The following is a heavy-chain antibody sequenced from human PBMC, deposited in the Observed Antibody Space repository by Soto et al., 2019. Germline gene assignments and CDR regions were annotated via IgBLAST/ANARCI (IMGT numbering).Heavy chain of an antibody. J-gene: IGHJ4*02. D-gene: IGHD3-22*01. Sequence: ASVKVSCKASGYTFINYYMHWVRQAPGQGFEWMGRISPKSGGTNYAQKFQGRVSMTWDTSLKTAYMELSSLMSEDTAVYYCARQIYDSDTGPNFQYYFDSWGQGTPVTVSS. CDR1: GYTFINYY. CDR3: ARQIYDSDTGPNFQYYFDS. V-gene: IGHV1-2*02. CDR2: ISPKSGGT.